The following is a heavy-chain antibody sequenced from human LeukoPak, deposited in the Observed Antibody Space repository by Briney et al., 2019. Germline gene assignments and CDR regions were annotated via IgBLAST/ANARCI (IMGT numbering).Heavy chain of an antibody. CDR2: ISSSSSNT. Sequence: GGSLRLSCAASGFTFSDYYMSWIRQAPGKGLEWVSFISSSSSNTKYADSVRGRFTISRDNAKNSLYLQMNSLRAEDAAVYYCARSVDSWSRMDVWGQGTRVTVSS. J-gene: IGHJ6*02. D-gene: IGHD4-11*01. CDR3: ARSVDSWSRMDV. CDR1: GFTFSDYY. V-gene: IGHV3-11*03.